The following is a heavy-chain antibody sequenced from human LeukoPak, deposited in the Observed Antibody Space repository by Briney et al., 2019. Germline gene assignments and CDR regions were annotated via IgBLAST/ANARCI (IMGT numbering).Heavy chain of an antibody. V-gene: IGHV3-23*01. CDR1: GFTFNTYA. D-gene: IGHD4-23*01. Sequence: GGSLRLSCAASGFTFNTYAMSWVRQAPGKGLKWVSIISGSGGSTYYADSVKGRFTISRDNSKSTLYLQMNSLRIEDTAVYYCAKETDGGGEYWGQGTLVTVSS. CDR2: ISGSGGST. CDR3: AKETDGGGEY. J-gene: IGHJ4*02.